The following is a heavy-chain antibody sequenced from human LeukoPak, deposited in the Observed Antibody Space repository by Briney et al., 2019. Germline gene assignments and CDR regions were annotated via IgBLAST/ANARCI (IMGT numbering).Heavy chain of an antibody. CDR2: IWYDGSNK. CDR1: GFTFSSYG. CDR3: AKTYDILTGYSAYFDY. D-gene: IGHD3-9*01. V-gene: IGHV3-33*06. J-gene: IGHJ4*02. Sequence: GGSLRLSCAASGFTFSSYGMHWVRQAPGKGLEWVAVIWYDGSNKYYADSVKGRFTISRDNSKSTLYLQMNSLRAEDTAVYYCAKTYDILTGYSAYFDYWGQGTLVTVPS.